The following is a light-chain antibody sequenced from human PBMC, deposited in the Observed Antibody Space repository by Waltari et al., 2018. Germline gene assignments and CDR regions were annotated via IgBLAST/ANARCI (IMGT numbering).Light chain of an antibody. CDR1: SGHNTNV. J-gene: IGLJ3*02. CDR3: QTGGHGTWV. CDR2: VNSDGSH. V-gene: IGLV4-69*01. Sequence: QLVLTQSPSASASLGASVKLTCTLSSGHNTNVVAWLQQQPEKGPRFLMKVNSDGSHTKGDEIPDRFSGSSSGAERYLTISSRQSEDEADYYCQTGGHGTWVFGGGTTLTVL.